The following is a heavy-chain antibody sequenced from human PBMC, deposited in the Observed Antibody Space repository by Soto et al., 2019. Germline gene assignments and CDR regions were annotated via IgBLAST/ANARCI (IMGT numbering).Heavy chain of an antibody. D-gene: IGHD2-15*01. CDR1: GFPFRNYA. J-gene: IGHJ5*02. Sequence: EVQLLESGGGLVQPGGSLRLSCAASGFPFRNYAMSWVRQAPGKGLEWFSSIDGGDGDTYYSDSVKGRFTVSRDDSEKTLYLKMSSLRVDDTATYYCAKDAVGYNGYWDWCDVWGQGTLVIVSS. CDR2: IDGGDGDT. V-gene: IGHV3-23*01. CDR3: AKDAVGYNGYWDWCDV.